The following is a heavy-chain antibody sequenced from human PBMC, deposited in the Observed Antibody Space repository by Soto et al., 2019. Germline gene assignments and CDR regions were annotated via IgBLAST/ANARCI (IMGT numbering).Heavy chain of an antibody. Sequence: ASVKVSCKASGYTFTNRAMHWVRQAPGQRLEWMGWINAGNGITKYSQKFQGRVTITRDTSASTASMDLSSLRSEDTAVYYCARDAPLGYSSGWYGMDYWGQGTLVTVSS. CDR3: ARDAPLGYSSGWYGMDY. J-gene: IGHJ4*02. CDR2: INAGNGIT. CDR1: GYTFTNRA. V-gene: IGHV1-3*01. D-gene: IGHD6-19*01.